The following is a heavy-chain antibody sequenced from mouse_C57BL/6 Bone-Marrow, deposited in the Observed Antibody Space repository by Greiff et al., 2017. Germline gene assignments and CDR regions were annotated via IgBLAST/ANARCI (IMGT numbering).Heavy chain of an antibody. D-gene: IGHD6-1*01. CDR1: GFTFSSYG. J-gene: IGHJ4*01. CDR2: ISSGGSYT. CDR3: ARHRVLQPLYAMDY. Sequence: EVQRVESGGDLVKPGGSLKLSCAASGFTFSSYGLSWVRQTPDKRLEWVATISSGGSYTYYPDSVKGRFTLSRDNAKNTLYLQMSSLTSEDTAIYYCARHRVLQPLYAMDYWGQGTSVTVSA. V-gene: IGHV5-6*01.